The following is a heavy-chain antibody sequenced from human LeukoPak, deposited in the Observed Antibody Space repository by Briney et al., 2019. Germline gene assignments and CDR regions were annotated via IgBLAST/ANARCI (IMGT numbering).Heavy chain of an antibody. CDR2: INHSGST. CDR1: GGSFSGYY. V-gene: IGHV4-34*01. J-gene: IGHJ6*02. D-gene: IGHD3-10*01. Sequence: SETLSLTCAVYGGSFSGYYWSWIRQPPGKGLEWIGEINHSGSTNYNPSLKSRVTISVDTSKNQFSLKLSSVTAADTAVYYCARGHYYGSGSYSTQRPHYYYYGMDVWGQGTTVTVSS. CDR3: ARGHYYGSGSYSTQRPHYYYYGMDV.